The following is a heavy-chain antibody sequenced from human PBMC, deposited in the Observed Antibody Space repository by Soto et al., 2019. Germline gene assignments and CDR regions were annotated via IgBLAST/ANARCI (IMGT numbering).Heavy chain of an antibody. CDR2: IDWDDDK. CDR3: AHIPGEVMVRGVEFDY. Sequence: SGPTLVNPTQTLTLTCTFSGFSLSTSGMCVSWIRQPPGKALEWLALIDWDDDKYYSTSLKTRLTISKDTSKNQVVLTMTNMDPVDTATYYCAHIPGEVMVRGVEFDYRGQGTLVTVSS. CDR1: GFSLSTSGMC. D-gene: IGHD3-10*01. J-gene: IGHJ4*02. V-gene: IGHV2-70*12.